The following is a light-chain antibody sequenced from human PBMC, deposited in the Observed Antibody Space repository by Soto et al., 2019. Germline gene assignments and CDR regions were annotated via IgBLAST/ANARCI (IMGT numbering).Light chain of an antibody. Sequence: DIQMTQSPSSLSASVGDTVTITCRASQSVSNFLGWFQQKPGKPPKSLIYTASSLQSGFPARFRGSGSGTQFALTINGLQPEDSATYYCQQYRTYPRTFGQGTRVEIK. CDR1: QSVSNF. J-gene: IGKJ1*01. CDR2: TAS. CDR3: QQYRTYPRT. V-gene: IGKV1-16*01.